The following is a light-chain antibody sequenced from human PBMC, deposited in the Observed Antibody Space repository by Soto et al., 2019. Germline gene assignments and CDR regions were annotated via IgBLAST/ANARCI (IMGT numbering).Light chain of an antibody. CDR3: SSYTTGGSYV. CDR1: SRDVGGYNS. V-gene: IGLV2-14*01. Sequence: QSALTQPASVSGSPGLSIAISCTGTSRDVGGYNSVSWFQQQPGKVPKLMIYDVSNRPSGVSNRFSGSKSGNTASLTISGHQAEDEGEYYCSSYTTGGSYVFGTGTKLTVL. CDR2: DVS. J-gene: IGLJ1*01.